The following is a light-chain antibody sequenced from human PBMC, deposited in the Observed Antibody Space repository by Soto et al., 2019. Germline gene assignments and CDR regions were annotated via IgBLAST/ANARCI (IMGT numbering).Light chain of an antibody. CDR2: DVT. V-gene: IGLV2-11*01. CDR3: CSYVGSYTSYV. CDR1: SSDVGGYNF. J-gene: IGLJ1*01. Sequence: ALTQPRSVSGSPGQSVTISCTGTSSDVGGYNFVSWYQQHPGKAPKFMIYDVTKRPSGVPDRFSGSKSGNTASLTISGLQAEDEADYYCCSYVGSYTSYVFGTGTKLTVL.